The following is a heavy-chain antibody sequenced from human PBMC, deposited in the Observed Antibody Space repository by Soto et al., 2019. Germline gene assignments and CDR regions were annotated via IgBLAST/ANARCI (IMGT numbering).Heavy chain of an antibody. CDR2: ISGSGISS. CDR3: AKEGRCHGGCWYPSHGALVH. CDR1: GFTFSSHA. Sequence: GGSLRLSCAASGFTFSSHAMSWVRQAPGKGLAWVSDISGSGISSNYADSVKGRFTISRDNFKNTLYLQMNRLRAEDTAVYYFAKEGRCHGGCWYPSHGALVHWGPGTLVTVSS. J-gene: IGHJ4*03. D-gene: IGHD6-13*01. V-gene: IGHV3-23*01.